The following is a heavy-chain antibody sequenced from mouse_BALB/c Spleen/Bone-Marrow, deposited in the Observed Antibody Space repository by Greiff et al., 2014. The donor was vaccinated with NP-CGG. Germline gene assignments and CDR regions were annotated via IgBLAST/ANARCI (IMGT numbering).Heavy chain of an antibody. CDR2: ISSGGST. Sequence: EVKLVESGGGLVKPGGSLKLSCAASGFTFSSYAMSWVRQTPEKRLEWVASISSGGSTYYPDSVKGRFTTSRDNARNILYLQISSLRSEDTAMYYCAREMVTGFAYWGQGTLVTVSA. J-gene: IGHJ3*01. CDR3: AREMVTGFAY. CDR1: GFTFSSYA. D-gene: IGHD2-2*01. V-gene: IGHV5-6-5*01.